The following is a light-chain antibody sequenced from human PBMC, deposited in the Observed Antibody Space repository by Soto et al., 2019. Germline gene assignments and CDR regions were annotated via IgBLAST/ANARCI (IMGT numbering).Light chain of an antibody. Sequence: EIVLTQSPATLPLSPGERATLSCRASQSVSSYLAWYQQKPGQAPRLLIYDASNRATGIPARFSGSGSGTDFNLTISSLEPEDFAAYYCQQRFNWPLTFGGGTKVEIK. J-gene: IGKJ4*01. CDR3: QQRFNWPLT. CDR1: QSVSSY. V-gene: IGKV3-11*01. CDR2: DAS.